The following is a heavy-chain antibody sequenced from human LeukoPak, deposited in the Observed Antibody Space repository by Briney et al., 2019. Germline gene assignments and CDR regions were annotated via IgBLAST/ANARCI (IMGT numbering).Heavy chain of an antibody. J-gene: IGHJ3*02. CDR2: ISSSSSTI. CDR1: GFTFSSYT. V-gene: IGHV3-48*01. CDR3: ARDSPQALAILHAFDI. Sequence: GGSLRLSCAASGFTFSSYTMNWVRQAPGKGLEWVSEISSSSSTIYYADSVKGRFTISRDNAKNSRYLQMNSLRAEDTAVYYCARDSPQALAILHAFDIWGHGTMVTVSS. D-gene: IGHD5-12*01.